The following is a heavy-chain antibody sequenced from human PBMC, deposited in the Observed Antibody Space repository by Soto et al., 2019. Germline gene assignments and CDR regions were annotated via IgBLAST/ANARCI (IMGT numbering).Heavy chain of an antibody. V-gene: IGHV5-51*01. D-gene: IGHD3-3*01. J-gene: IGHJ4*02. CDR1: GYNFAGYW. CDR3: ARGGVSTRTFDY. Sequence: GESLKISCNGSGYNFAGYWIAWVRQMPGKGLELMGIIYPSDSDTRYRPSFQGQVTISADKSISSAYLQWSSLRASDTAMYYCARGGVSTRTFDYWGQGTPVAVSS. CDR2: IYPSDSDT.